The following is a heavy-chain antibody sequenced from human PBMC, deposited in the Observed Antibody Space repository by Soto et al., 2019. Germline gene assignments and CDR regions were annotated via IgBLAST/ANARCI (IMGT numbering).Heavy chain of an antibody. V-gene: IGHV4-30-2*01. Sequence: QLQLQESGSGLVKPSQTLSLTCAVSGGSISSGGYSWIWIRQPPGKGLEWIGYIYHSGITYYNPSLKSRVTISVDSSKNQFSLKLSSVTAADTAVYYCASLYGADPCDYWGQGTLVTVSS. CDR2: IYHSGIT. D-gene: IGHD4-17*01. CDR1: GGSISSGGYS. CDR3: ASLYGADPCDY. J-gene: IGHJ4*02.